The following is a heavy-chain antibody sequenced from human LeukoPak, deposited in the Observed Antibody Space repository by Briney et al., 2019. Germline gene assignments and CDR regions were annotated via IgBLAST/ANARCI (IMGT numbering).Heavy chain of an antibody. CDR3: AQWDYYGSGSYYVRDY. D-gene: IGHD3-10*01. Sequence: ASVKVSCKASGYTFTGYYMHWVRQAPGQGLEWMGRINPNSGGTNYAQKFQGRVTMTRDTSISTAYVELSRLRSDDTAVYYCAQWDYYGSGSYYVRDYWGQGTLVTVSS. V-gene: IGHV1-2*06. J-gene: IGHJ4*02. CDR1: GYTFTGYY. CDR2: INPNSGGT.